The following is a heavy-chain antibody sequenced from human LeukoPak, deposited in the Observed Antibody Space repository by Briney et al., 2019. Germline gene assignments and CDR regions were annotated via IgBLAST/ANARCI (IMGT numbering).Heavy chain of an antibody. CDR1: GYSFTSYW. Sequence: GESLKISCKGSGYSFTSYWISWVRQMPGKGLEGMGRIDPSDSYTNYSPSFQGHVTISADKSISTAYLQWSSLKASDTAMYYCARQVRDYGSGSYYQSNWFDPWGQGTLVTVSS. CDR2: IDPSDSYT. V-gene: IGHV5-10-1*01. CDR3: ARQVRDYGSGSYYQSNWFDP. D-gene: IGHD3-10*01. J-gene: IGHJ5*02.